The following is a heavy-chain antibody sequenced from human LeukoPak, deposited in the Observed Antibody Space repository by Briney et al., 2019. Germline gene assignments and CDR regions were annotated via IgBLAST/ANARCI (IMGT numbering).Heavy chain of an antibody. CDR3: ARGGRNSRVQFDY. J-gene: IGHJ4*02. CDR2: VYTSGST. D-gene: IGHD4-23*01. Sequence: SETLSLTCTVSVGSMSSYYWSWLRQPAGKGLEWIGRVYTSGSTDYNPSLKSRVTISTDQSKNQFSLNLRSVTAADTAVYFCARGGRNSRVQFDYWGQGTLVTVSS. V-gene: IGHV4-4*07. CDR1: VGSMSSYY.